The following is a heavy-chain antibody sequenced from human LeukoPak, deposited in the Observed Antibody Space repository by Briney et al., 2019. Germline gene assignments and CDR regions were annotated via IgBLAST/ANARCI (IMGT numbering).Heavy chain of an antibody. CDR3: ARDSLSYYYDSSGYYWFDP. J-gene: IGHJ5*02. D-gene: IGHD3-22*01. Sequence: SVKVSCKASGGTFSSYAISWVRQAPGQGLEWMGRIIPIFGIANYAQKCQGRVTITTDESTSTAYMELSSLRSEDTAVYYCARDSLSYYYDSSGYYWFDPWGQGTLVTVSS. V-gene: IGHV1-69*05. CDR1: GGTFSSYA. CDR2: IIPIFGIA.